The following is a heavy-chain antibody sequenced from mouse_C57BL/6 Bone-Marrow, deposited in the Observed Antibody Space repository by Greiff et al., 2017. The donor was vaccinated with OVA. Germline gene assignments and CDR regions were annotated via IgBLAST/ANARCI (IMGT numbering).Heavy chain of an antibody. CDR3: ARGYGSSYAMDY. Sequence: VQLQESGAELARPGASVKMSCKASGYTFTSYTMHWVKQRPGQGLEWIGYINPSSGYTKYNQKFKDKATLTADKSSSTAYMQLSSLTSEDSAVYDCARGYGSSYAMDYWGQGTSVTVSS. V-gene: IGHV1-4*01. J-gene: IGHJ4*01. CDR2: INPSSGYT. CDR1: GYTFTSYT. D-gene: IGHD1-1*01.